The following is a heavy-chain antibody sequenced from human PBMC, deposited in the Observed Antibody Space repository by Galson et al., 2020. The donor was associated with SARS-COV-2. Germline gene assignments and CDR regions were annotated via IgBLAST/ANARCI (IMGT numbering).Heavy chain of an antibody. J-gene: IGHJ6*02. CDR3: ARDGYDCSSTSCYSDYYYYGMDV. D-gene: IGHD2-2*01. Sequence: GESLKISCAASGFTFSSYAMHWVRQAPGKGLEWVAVISYDGSNKYYADSVKGRFTISRDNSKNTLYLQMNSLRAEDTAVYYCARDGYDCSSTSCYSDYYYYGMDVWGQGTTVTVSS. V-gene: IGHV3-30-3*01. CDR1: GFTFSSYA. CDR2: ISYDGSNK.